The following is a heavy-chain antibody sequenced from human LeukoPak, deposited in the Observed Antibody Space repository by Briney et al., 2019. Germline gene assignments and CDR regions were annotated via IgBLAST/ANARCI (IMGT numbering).Heavy chain of an antibody. CDR1: GYTFTSYG. D-gene: IGHD3-10*01. CDR3: AREARNYYGSGTYYIDLDY. J-gene: IGHJ4*02. V-gene: IGHV1-18*01. CDR2: ISAYNGNT. Sequence: GASVKVSCKASGYTFTSYGISWVRQAPGQGLEWMGWISAYNGNTNYAQKVQGRVTMTTDTSTSTVYMELTSLRSDDTAVYYCAREARNYYGSGTYYIDLDYWGQGTLVTVSS.